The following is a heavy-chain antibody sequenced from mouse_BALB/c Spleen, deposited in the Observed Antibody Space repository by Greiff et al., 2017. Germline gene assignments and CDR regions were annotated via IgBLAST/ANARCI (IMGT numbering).Heavy chain of an antibody. V-gene: IGHV8-8*01. CDR3: ARIRMGLYAMDY. J-gene: IGHJ4*01. Sequence: QVQLKESGPGILQPSQTLSLTCSFSGFSLSTSGMSVGWIRQPSGKGLEWLAHIWWNDDKYYNPALKSRLTISKDTSNNQVFLKIASVVTADTATYYCARIRMGLYAMDYWGQGTSVTVSS. CDR2: IWWNDDK. CDR1: GFSLSTSGMS.